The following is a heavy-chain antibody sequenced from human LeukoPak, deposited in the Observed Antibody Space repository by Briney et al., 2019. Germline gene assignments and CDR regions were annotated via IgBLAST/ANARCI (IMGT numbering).Heavy chain of an antibody. CDR1: GFTFSSYW. CDR2: IKQDGRGK. J-gene: IGHJ5*02. CDR3: AIYGPQGP. V-gene: IGHV3-7*01. D-gene: IGHD2/OR15-2a*01. Sequence: PGGSLRLSCGASGFTFSSYWMSWVRQAPGKGLQWVANIKQDGRGKYYVDSVKGRFTISRDNAKNTLYLQMNSLRAEDTAVYYCAIYGPQGPWGQGTLVTVSS.